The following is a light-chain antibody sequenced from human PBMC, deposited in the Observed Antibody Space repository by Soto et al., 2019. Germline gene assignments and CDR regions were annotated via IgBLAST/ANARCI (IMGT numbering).Light chain of an antibody. CDR3: KSYAGSNTYV. J-gene: IGLJ1*01. V-gene: IGLV2-8*01. Sequence: QSVPTQPPSASGSPGQSVTISCTGTKSEIGVYDLVSWYQHHPGKTPRLISYEAVQRPSGVPDRFSGSKSGNTASLTVSGLQAVDEADYFCKSYAGSNTYVFGSGTKVTV. CDR1: KSEIGVYDL. CDR2: EAV.